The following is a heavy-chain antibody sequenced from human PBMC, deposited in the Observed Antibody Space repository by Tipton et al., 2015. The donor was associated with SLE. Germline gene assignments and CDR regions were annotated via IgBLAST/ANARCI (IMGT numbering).Heavy chain of an antibody. V-gene: IGHV4-39*07. J-gene: IGHJ4*02. CDR1: GGSISGSNYY. CDR2: IYHSGTT. CDR3: VRLELPATKADY. D-gene: IGHD5-24*01. Sequence: TLSLTCTVSGGSISGSNYYWGWIRQPPGKGLEWLGTIYHSGTTYYNPSLKSRLTLSIDTSKNQFSLKLSSVTAADTAVYYCVRLELPATKADYWGPGTLVTVSS.